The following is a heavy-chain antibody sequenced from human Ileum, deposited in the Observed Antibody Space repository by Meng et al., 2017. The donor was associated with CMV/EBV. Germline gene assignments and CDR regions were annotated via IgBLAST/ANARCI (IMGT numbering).Heavy chain of an antibody. CDR2: ISYSGST. V-gene: IGHV4-39*01. J-gene: IGHJ6*02. Sequence: SQTLSLTCAVSGGSISSGSYYWGWIRQPPGKGLEWIGSISYSGSTYYNPSLKSRVTISVDTSQNQFSLKLSSVTAADTAVYYCARLHRSNDYYCFGMDVWGQGTTVTVSS. D-gene: IGHD2-2*01. CDR3: ARLHRSNDYYCFGMDV. CDR1: GGSISSGSYY.